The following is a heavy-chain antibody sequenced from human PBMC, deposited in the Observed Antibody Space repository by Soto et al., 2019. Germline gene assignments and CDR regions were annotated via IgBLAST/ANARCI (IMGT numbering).Heavy chain of an antibody. J-gene: IGHJ4*02. V-gene: IGHV4-59*01. D-gene: IGHD3-22*01. CDR2: IYYSGST. CDR1: GGSISSYY. CDR3: ASSTSDYYDSSGFDY. Sequence: SETLSLTCTVSGGSISSYYWSWIRQPPGKGLEWIGYIYYSGSTNYNPSLKSRVTISVDTSKNQFSLKLSSVTAADTAVYYCASSTSDYYDSSGFDYWGQGTLVTVSS.